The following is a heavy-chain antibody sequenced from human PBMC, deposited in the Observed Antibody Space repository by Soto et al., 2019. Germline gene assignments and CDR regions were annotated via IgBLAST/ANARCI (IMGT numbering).Heavy chain of an antibody. V-gene: IGHV1-69*01. Sequence: QVQLMQSGAEVKKPGSSVRVSCKASGATFNKYVITWVRQAPGQGLEWMGGIIPVFGTTSYAQKFQGRVTITANQSTTTTYMELSRLRSEDTAVYYCARTGLGVGSSSETYYYHGMDVWGHGTTVIVS. J-gene: IGHJ6*02. CDR3: ARTGLGVGSSSETYYYHGMDV. CDR1: GATFNKYV. D-gene: IGHD1-26*01. CDR2: IIPVFGTT.